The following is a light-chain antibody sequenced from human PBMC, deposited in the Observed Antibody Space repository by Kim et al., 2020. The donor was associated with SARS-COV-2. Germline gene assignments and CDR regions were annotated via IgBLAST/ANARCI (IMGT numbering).Light chain of an antibody. CDR2: DAS. Sequence: EIVMTQSPATLSVSPGERATLSCRASQSVSSKLAWYQQRPGQAPRLLIYDASTRAPGIPARFSASGSVTEFTLVIGSLQPEDFAVYYCQQHNIWRTCGLGTKVDIK. J-gene: IGKJ1*01. V-gene: IGKV3-15*01. CDR1: QSVSSK. CDR3: QQHNIWRT.